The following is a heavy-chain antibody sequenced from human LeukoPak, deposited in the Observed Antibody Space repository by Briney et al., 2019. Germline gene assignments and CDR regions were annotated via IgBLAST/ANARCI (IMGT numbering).Heavy chain of an antibody. CDR2: IWYDGSNK. Sequence: GGSLRLSCAASGFTFSSYGMHWVRQAPGKGLEWVAVIWYDGSNKYYADSVKGRFTISRDNSKNTLSLQMNSLKAEDTAAYYSARDGLGITYNYGIDVWGQGTQVTVSS. CDR1: GFTFSSYG. CDR3: ARDGLGITYNYGIDV. V-gene: IGHV3-33*01. D-gene: IGHD1-14*01. J-gene: IGHJ6*02.